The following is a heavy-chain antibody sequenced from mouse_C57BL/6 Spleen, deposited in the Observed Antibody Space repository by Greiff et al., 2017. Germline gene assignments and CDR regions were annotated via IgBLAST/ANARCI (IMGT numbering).Heavy chain of an antibody. Sequence: VQLQQSVAELVRPGASVKLSCTASGFNIKNTYMHWVKQRPEQGLEWIGRIDPANGNTKYAPKFQGKATITADTSSNPAYLPLSSLTSEDTAIYYCAKGYGSSSYAMDYWGQGTSVTVSS. CDR1: GFNIKNTY. V-gene: IGHV14-3*01. J-gene: IGHJ4*01. CDR3: AKGYGSSSYAMDY. CDR2: IDPANGNT. D-gene: IGHD1-1*01.